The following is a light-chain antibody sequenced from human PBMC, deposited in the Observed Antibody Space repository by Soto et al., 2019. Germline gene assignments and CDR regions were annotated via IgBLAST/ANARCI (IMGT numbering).Light chain of an antibody. V-gene: IGLV1-51*01. CDR3: GTWDSSLSAVV. CDR2: DNN. J-gene: IGLJ2*01. Sequence: QSVLTQPPSVSAAPGQKVTISCSGGSSNIGSNYVSWYQQLPGTAPKLLIYDNNERPSGIPDRFSGSKSGTSATLGISGLQTGDEADYYCGTWDSSLSAVVFGGGTKLTVL. CDR1: SSNIGSNY.